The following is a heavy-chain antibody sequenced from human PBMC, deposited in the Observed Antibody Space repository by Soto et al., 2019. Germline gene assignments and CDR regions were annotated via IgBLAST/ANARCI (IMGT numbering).Heavy chain of an antibody. CDR2: ISSSPSDT. D-gene: IGHD1-26*01. J-gene: IGHJ4*02. CDR3: VSGGARYFAH. CDR1: GFTFRDYH. Sequence: QVQLVESGGGLVKPGGSLRLSCAASGFTFRDYHMSWIRQVPGKGLEWVSTISSSPSDTNYADSVKGRFTISRDNAKNTLFLQMNSLRVDDTAVYYCVSGGARYFAHWGQGTLVTVSS. V-gene: IGHV3-11*05.